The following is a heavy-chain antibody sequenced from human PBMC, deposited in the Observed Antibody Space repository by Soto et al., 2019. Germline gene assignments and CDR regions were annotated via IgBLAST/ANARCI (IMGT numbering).Heavy chain of an antibody. Sequence: QVQLLQSGAEVKKPGASVKVSCKASGDTFTANYIHWVRQAPGQGFEWMGWINPLFNATNYAQKFRGRVTVTADESTRTAYMELTRLTYDDTAVYFCAINAERNAQKFDFWGQGTLVTVSS. J-gene: IGHJ4*02. CDR1: GDTFTANY. CDR2: INPLFNAT. D-gene: IGHD2-2*01. V-gene: IGHV1-69*01. CDR3: AINAERNAQKFDF.